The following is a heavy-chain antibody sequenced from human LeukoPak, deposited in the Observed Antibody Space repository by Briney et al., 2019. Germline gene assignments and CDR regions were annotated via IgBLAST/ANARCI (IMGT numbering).Heavy chain of an antibody. V-gene: IGHV3-30*03. J-gene: IGHJ4*02. Sequence: GGSLRLSCAASGFTFSSYGMHWVRQAPGKGLEWVAVISYDGSNKYYADSVKGRFTISRDNSKNTLYLQMNSLRAEDTAVYYCARARDYMVRGVDYWGQGTLVTVSS. CDR2: ISYDGSNK. CDR3: ARARDYMVRGVDY. CDR1: GFTFSSYG. D-gene: IGHD3-10*01.